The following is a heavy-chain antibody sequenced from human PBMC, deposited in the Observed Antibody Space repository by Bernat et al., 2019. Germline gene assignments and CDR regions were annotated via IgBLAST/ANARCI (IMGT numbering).Heavy chain of an antibody. D-gene: IGHD1-26*01. CDR3: ARGGNSGSRRFDY. J-gene: IGHJ4*02. CDR2: ISSSGSTR. Sequence: EVQLVESGGGLVQPGGSLRLSCAASGFTFSSYSMNWVRQAPGKGLEWVSYISSSGSTRYSADSVKGRFTIARDNAKNSLYLQMNSLRAEDTAVYYCARGGNSGSRRFDYWGQGTLVTVSS. V-gene: IGHV3-48*01. CDR1: GFTFSSYS.